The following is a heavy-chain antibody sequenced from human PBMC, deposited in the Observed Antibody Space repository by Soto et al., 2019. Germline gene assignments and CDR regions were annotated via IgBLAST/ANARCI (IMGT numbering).Heavy chain of an antibody. CDR1: GGSISSSY. CDR2: VFYSGNT. J-gene: IGHJ2*01. Sequence: QVQLQVSGPGLVKPSETLSLTCNVSGGSISSSYWSWIRQPPGKGLAWMGYVFYSGNTNYNPSLKSRITISIDTSTTQFSLKLSSVTAADTAVYYCAREGYCSGSSCDALGWHFDLWGRGTLVTVSS. CDR3: AREGYCSGSSCDALGWHFDL. V-gene: IGHV4-59*01. D-gene: IGHD2-2*01.